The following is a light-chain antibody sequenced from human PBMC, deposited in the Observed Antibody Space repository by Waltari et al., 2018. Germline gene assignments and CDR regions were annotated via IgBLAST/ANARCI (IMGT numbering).Light chain of an antibody. V-gene: IGKV3-20*01. CDR3: QHYLRLPAT. CDR2: GAS. CDR1: QRIGSA. Sequence: SCRASQRIGSALTWYQQKPGQAPRLLIYGASNRATGVPNRFSGSGSGTDFSLTINSLEPEDFAVYYCQHYLRLPATFGQGTKVEIK. J-gene: IGKJ1*01.